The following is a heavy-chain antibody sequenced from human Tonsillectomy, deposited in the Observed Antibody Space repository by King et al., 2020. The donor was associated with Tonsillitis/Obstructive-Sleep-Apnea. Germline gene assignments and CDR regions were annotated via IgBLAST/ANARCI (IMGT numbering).Heavy chain of an antibody. CDR1: GFTFSYYA. Sequence: HVQLVESGGAVVQPGRSLRLSCAASGFTFSYYAMHWVRQAPGKGLEWVAVVSYDGSKEYYADSVKGRFTISRDNSKNTLYLQMNSLRAEDTAVYYCARDLPMVVIPAAIKGGFDYWGQGTLVTVSS. J-gene: IGHJ4*02. CDR2: VSYDGSKE. D-gene: IGHD2-2*02. V-gene: IGHV3-30*04. CDR3: ARDLPMVVIPAAIKGGFDY.